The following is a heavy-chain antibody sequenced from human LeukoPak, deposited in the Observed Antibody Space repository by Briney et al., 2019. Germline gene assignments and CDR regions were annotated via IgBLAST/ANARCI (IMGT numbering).Heavy chain of an antibody. Sequence: PGGSLRLSCAACGFTFRDYYMSWIRQAPGKGLEWVSYISSSGSTIYYADSVKRRFTISRDNAKNSLYLQMNSLRAEDTAVYYCARDRPYYDFWSGYYTGPPYYYGMDVWGQGTTVTVSS. J-gene: IGHJ6*02. CDR1: GFTFRDYY. V-gene: IGHV3-11*01. CDR3: ARDRPYYDFWSGYYTGPPYYYGMDV. CDR2: ISSSGSTI. D-gene: IGHD3-3*01.